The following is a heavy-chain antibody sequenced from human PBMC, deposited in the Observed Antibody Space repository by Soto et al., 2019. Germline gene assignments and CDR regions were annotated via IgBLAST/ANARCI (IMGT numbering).Heavy chain of an antibody. CDR1: GFSFTGYY. CDR2: INAHSGGT. Sequence: ASVKVSCKASGFSFTGYYIHWLRQAPGQGLEWMGWINAHSGGTEYAQKFQGRVTLTRDASIATAYLTLTSLTSDDTALYYCAKDLTRQLAYWLDPWGQGTQVTVSS. D-gene: IGHD6-6*01. J-gene: IGHJ5*02. CDR3: AKDLTRQLAYWLDP. V-gene: IGHV1-2*02.